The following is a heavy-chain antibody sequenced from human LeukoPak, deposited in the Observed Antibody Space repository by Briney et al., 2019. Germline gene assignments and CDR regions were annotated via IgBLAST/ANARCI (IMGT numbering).Heavy chain of an antibody. J-gene: IGHJ4*02. CDR2: ISRRSTYI. Sequence: GGSLRLSCAASGFTFSDYSMNWVRQAPGKGLEWVSSISRRSTYIYYADSVKGRFTISRDNARSSLYLQMNSLRVEDTAVYYCAREPEVVIAINRLDNWGRGTLVTVSS. CDR1: GFTFSDYS. D-gene: IGHD2-21*01. CDR3: AREPEVVIAINRLDN. V-gene: IGHV3-21*06.